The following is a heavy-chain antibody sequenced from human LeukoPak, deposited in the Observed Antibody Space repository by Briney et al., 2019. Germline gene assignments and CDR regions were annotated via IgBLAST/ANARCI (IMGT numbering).Heavy chain of an antibody. CDR1: GGSFSGYY. D-gene: IGHD6-19*01. CDR2: INHSGST. Sequence: SETLSLTCTVYGGSFSGYYWSWIRQPPGKGLEWIGEINHSGSTNYNPSLKSRVTISVDTSKNQFSLKLSSVTAADTAVYYCARGRLGYSSGWYDFGVNNWFDPWGQGTLVTASS. V-gene: IGHV4-34*01. J-gene: IGHJ5*02. CDR3: ARGRLGYSSGWYDFGVNNWFDP.